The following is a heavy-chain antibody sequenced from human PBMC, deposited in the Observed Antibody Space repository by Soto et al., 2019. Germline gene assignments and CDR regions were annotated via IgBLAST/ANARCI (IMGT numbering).Heavy chain of an antibody. CDR1: GDSVSSNNAA. J-gene: IGHJ4*02. V-gene: IGHV6-1*01. Sequence: QVQLQQSGPGLVKPSQTLSVTCGISGDSVSSNNAAWNWIRQSPSRGLERLGRTFYRSGWTFDYAVSVNTRLTINPDTSKNQFSLHLKSVTADDTAVYYCARENTMIRGVIDPLDYWGQGTLVTVSS. CDR3: ARENTMIRGVIDPLDY. CDR2: TFYRSGWTF. D-gene: IGHD3-10*01.